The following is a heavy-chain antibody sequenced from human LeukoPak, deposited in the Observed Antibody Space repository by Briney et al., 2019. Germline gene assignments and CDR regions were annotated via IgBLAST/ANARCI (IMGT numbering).Heavy chain of an antibody. D-gene: IGHD3-9*01. Sequence: PLASVKVSCKASGYTFTSYDINWVRQATGQGLEWVGWMNLNSGNTDYAQKFQGRVTMTRNTSISTAYMELSSLRSEDTAVYYCARTYDILTGYYLAVGYYGMDVWGQGTTVTVSS. V-gene: IGHV1-8*01. J-gene: IGHJ6*02. CDR1: GYTFTSYD. CDR3: ARTYDILTGYYLAVGYYGMDV. CDR2: MNLNSGNT.